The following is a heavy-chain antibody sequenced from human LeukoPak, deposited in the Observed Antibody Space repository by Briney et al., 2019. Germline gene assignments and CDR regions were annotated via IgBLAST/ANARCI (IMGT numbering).Heavy chain of an antibody. D-gene: IGHD2-2*01. J-gene: IGHJ3*02. CDR3: ARVVPAAMMPGDAFDI. CDR1: GFTFSSYG. V-gene: IGHV3-33*01. Sequence: GGSLRLSCAASGFTFSSYGMHWVRQAPAKGLEWVAVIWYDGSNKYYADSVKGRFTISRDNSKNTLYLQMTSLRAEDTAVYYCARVVPAAMMPGDAFDIWGQGTMVTVSS. CDR2: IWYDGSNK.